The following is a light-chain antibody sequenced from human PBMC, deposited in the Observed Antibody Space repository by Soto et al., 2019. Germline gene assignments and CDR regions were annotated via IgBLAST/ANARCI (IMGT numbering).Light chain of an antibody. Sequence: DIQMTQSPSSRFASVCELVTITCQATQDINIYLNWYQQKPGKAPNLLIYDASNLEIGVPSRFSGSGSGTHFTFTISSLQTEDIGTYYCQQYDILPITFGRGTRLEIK. CDR1: QDINIY. CDR2: DAS. J-gene: IGKJ5*01. CDR3: QQYDILPIT. V-gene: IGKV1-33*01.